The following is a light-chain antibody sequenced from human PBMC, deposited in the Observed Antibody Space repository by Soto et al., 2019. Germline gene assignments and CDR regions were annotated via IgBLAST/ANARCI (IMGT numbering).Light chain of an antibody. Sequence: QSVLTQPASVSGSPGQSITISCTGTSTDIGDYNYVSWFQQHPGKAPKLIIYDVNNRPSGVSNRFSGSKSANTASLTISGLQAEDEADYYCNSYTTSSTLVVFGGGTKLTVL. CDR3: NSYTTSSTLVV. CDR1: STDIGDYNY. J-gene: IGLJ3*02. V-gene: IGLV2-14*01. CDR2: DVN.